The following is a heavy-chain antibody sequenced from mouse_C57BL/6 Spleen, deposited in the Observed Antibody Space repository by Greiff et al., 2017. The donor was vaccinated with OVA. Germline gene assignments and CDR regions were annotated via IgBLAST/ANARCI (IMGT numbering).Heavy chain of an antibody. CDR1: GYTFTDYY. J-gene: IGHJ3*01. V-gene: IGHV1-26*01. CDR3: ARSDYDSWFAY. Sequence: VQLQQSGPELVKPGASVKISCKASGYTFTDYYMNWVKQRHGKSLEWIGAINPNNGGTSYNQKFKSKATLTVDKSSSTAYMKLRSLTSEDSAVYYCARSDYDSWFAYWGQGTLVTVSA. D-gene: IGHD2-4*01. CDR2: INPNNGGT.